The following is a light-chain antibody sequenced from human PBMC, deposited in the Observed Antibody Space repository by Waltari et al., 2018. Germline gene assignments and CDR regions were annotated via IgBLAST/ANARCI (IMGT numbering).Light chain of an antibody. CDR3: MQGTHWPPT. V-gene: IGKV2-30*02. Sequence: VVLTPSPLSLPVTLGRPASISCRSNESLVHSDGNTDLNWFHQRPGHSPRLLIYKISKRDAGVPDRFIGGGSGTDLKLEISRVEAEDVGSYYCMQGTHWPPTFGQGTRVEIK. CDR1: ESLVHSDGNTD. CDR2: KIS. J-gene: IGKJ1*01.